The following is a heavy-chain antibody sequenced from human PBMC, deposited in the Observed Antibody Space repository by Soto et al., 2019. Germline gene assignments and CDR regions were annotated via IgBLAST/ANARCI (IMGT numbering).Heavy chain of an antibody. Sequence: EVQLWESGGALVQPGGSLRLSCAASGFTFGSYAMSWVRQAPGKGLEWVAAISGSGGSTYYVDSVKGRFTLSRDNSKNTLYLQINSRRAEDTAVYYCGKDPYDSGYDSGCYMDVWGKGTTVTVSS. CDR2: ISGSGGST. D-gene: IGHD5-12*01. V-gene: IGHV3-23*01. J-gene: IGHJ6*03. CDR3: GKDPYDSGYDSGCYMDV. CDR1: GFTFGSYA.